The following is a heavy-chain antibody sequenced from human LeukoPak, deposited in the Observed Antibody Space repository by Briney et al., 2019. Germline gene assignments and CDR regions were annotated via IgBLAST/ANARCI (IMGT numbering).Heavy chain of an antibody. CDR3: ARDGSYSSGYYYYFDY. D-gene: IGHD3-22*01. CDR2: ISSSSSYI. Sequence: GGSLRLSCAASGFTFSSYSMNWVRQAPGKGLEWVSSISSSSSYIYYADSVRGRFTISRDNAKNSLYLQMNSLRAEDTAVYYCARDGSYSSGYYYYFDYWGQGTLVTVSS. CDR1: GFTFSSYS. V-gene: IGHV3-21*01. J-gene: IGHJ4*02.